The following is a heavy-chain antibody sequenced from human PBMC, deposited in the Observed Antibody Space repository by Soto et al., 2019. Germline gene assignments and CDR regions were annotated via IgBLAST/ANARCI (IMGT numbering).Heavy chain of an antibody. CDR2: INHSGST. J-gene: IGHJ5*02. CDR1: GGSFSGYY. Sequence: ETLSLTCAVYGGSFSGYYWSWIRQPPGKGLEWIGEINHSGSTNYNPSLKSRVTISVDTSKNQFSLKLSSVTAADTAVYYCARGGDSSGFDNWFDPWGQGTLVTVSS. V-gene: IGHV4-34*01. D-gene: IGHD3-22*01. CDR3: ARGGDSSGFDNWFDP.